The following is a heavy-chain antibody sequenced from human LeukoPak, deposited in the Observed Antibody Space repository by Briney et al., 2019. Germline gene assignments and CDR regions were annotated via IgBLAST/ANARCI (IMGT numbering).Heavy chain of an antibody. V-gene: IGHV3-7*01. Sequence: GGSLRLSCAASGFTFSSYWMTWVRQAPGKGLEWVANIKQDGSEKYYVDSVKGRFTISRDNAKNSLNLQMNSLRAEDTAVYYCAKDGGNYYDTDGSYLMRSYMDVWGKGTTVTVSS. CDR3: AKDGGNYYDTDGSYLMRSYMDV. D-gene: IGHD3-22*01. CDR1: GFTFSSYW. J-gene: IGHJ6*03. CDR2: IKQDGSEK.